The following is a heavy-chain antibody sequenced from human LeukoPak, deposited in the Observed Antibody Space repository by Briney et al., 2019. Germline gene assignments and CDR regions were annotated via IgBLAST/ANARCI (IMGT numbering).Heavy chain of an antibody. CDR2: IYYSGST. V-gene: IGHV4-59*08. CDR3: ARNRQWLARGDAFDI. Sequence: SENLSLTCTVSGGSISSYYWSWLRQPPGKGLVWCRYIYYSGSTNYNPSLKSRVTISVDTSKNQFSLKLSSVTAADTAVYYCARNRQWLARGDAFDIWGQGTMVTVSS. CDR1: GGSISSYY. D-gene: IGHD6-19*01. J-gene: IGHJ3*02.